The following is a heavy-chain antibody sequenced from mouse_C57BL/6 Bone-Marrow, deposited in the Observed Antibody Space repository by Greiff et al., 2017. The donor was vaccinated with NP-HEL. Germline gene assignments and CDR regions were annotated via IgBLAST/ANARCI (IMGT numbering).Heavy chain of an antibody. CDR1: GFNIKDYY. D-gene: IGHD1-1*01. J-gene: IGHJ3*01. V-gene: IGHV14-1*01. Sequence: VQLQQSGAELVRPGASVKLSCTASGFNIKDYYMHWVKQRPEQGLEWIGRIDPEDGDTEYAPKFQGKATMTADTSSNTAYLQLSSLTTEDTAVSNSAILYNYGRRFAYWGQGALVSVSA. CDR2: IDPEDGDT. CDR3: AILYNYGRRFAY.